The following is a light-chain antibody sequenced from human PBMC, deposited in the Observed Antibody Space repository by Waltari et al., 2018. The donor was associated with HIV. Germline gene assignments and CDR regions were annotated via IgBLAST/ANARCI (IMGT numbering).Light chain of an antibody. Sequence: DIQMTQSPSTLSASVGDRVTITCRATQSISRWLAWYQQKPGKAPKLLIYKASTLHTWVPSRVSGSGSGTEFTLSIDSLQPDDFATYYCQQYDSSLTFGQGTKVDI. CDR3: QQYDSSLT. CDR2: KAS. CDR1: QSISRW. V-gene: IGKV1-5*03. J-gene: IGKJ1*01.